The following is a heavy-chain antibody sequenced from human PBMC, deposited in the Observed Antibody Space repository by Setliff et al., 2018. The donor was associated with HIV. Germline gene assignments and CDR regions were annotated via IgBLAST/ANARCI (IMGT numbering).Heavy chain of an antibody. CDR3: ARHGAFYYYYYMDV. CDR1: RGSIKYYF. Sequence: SETLSLTCTVSRGSIKYYFWSWIRQPPGKGLECIGHISYSGTTNYNPSLESRVSISVDTSKNNFSLNLSSVTAADTAVYYCARHGAFYYYYYMDVWGKGTTVTVSS. CDR2: ISYSGTT. J-gene: IGHJ6*03. V-gene: IGHV4-59*08.